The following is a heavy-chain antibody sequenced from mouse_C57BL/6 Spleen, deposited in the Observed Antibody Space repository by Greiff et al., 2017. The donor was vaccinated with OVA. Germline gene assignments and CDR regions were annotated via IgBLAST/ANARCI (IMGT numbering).Heavy chain of an antibody. Sequence: VQLQQSGPELVKPGDSVKISCKASGYSFTGCFMNWVMQSHGKSLEWIGRINPYDGDTFYNQKFKGKATLTVDKSSSTAHMELRSLTSEDSAVYYCARDYDGSSPSAMDYWGQGTSVTVSS. CDR2: INPYDGDT. CDR3: ARDYDGSSPSAMDY. J-gene: IGHJ4*01. CDR1: GYSFTGCF. D-gene: IGHD1-1*01. V-gene: IGHV1-20*01.